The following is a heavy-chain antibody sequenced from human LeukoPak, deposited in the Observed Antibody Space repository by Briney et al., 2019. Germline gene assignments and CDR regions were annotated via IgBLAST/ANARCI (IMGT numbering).Heavy chain of an antibody. V-gene: IGHV3-23*01. CDR1: GFSFRSHG. Sequence: GGSLRLSCAASGFSFRSHGMNWVRQAPGKGLEWVSAISGSGYSAYYADSVKGRFTISRDNSKNTLFLQMNSLRAEDTAVYYCAKDALRAVPYYFDYWGQGTLVTVSS. CDR2: ISGSGYSA. J-gene: IGHJ4*02. D-gene: IGHD3-10*01. CDR3: AKDALRAVPYYFDY.